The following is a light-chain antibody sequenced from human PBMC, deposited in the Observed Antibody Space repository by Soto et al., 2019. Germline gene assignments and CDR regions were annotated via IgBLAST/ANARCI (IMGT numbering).Light chain of an antibody. J-gene: IGKJ1*01. CDR1: QSLSTG. CDR2: KAS. V-gene: IGKV1-5*03. CDR3: QHYNSYSEA. Sequence: DTQMTQSPSTLSASVGDRVTITCRASQSLSTGLAWYQQKPGKAPKLLIYKASSLESGVPSRFSGSRAGTEFTLTISSLQPDDFATYYCQHYNSYSEAFGQGTKVDIK.